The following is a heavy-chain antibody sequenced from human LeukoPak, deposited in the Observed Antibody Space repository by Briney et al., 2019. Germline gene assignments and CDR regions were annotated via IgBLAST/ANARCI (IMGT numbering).Heavy chain of an antibody. J-gene: IGHJ4*02. V-gene: IGHV1-2*02. D-gene: IGHD3-22*01. Sequence: ASVKVSCKASGYTFTDYYVHWVRQAPGQGLEWMGWINPKSGGTNYAQNFQGRVTMTRDTSISTAYMDLSSLRSEDTAVYYCARGQRGYYDSSGYYSLYYFDYCGQGTLVTVSS. CDR2: INPKSGGT. CDR1: GYTFTDYY. CDR3: ARGQRGYYDSSGYYSLYYFDY.